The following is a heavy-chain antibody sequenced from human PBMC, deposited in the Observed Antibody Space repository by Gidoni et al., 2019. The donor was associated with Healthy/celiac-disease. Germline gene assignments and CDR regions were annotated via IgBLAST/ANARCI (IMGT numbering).Heavy chain of an antibody. V-gene: IGHV3-23*01. D-gene: IGHD3-10*01. CDR2: ISGSGGST. Sequence: EVQLLESGGGLVQPGGSLRLSCAASGFPFSSYAMSWVRQAPGKGLDWVSAISGSGGSTYYADSVKGRFTISRDNSKNTLYLQMNSLRAEDTAVYYCAKDFSYGSGSYQSYYGMDVWGQGTTVTVSS. J-gene: IGHJ6*02. CDR3: AKDFSYGSGSYQSYYGMDV. CDR1: GFPFSSYA.